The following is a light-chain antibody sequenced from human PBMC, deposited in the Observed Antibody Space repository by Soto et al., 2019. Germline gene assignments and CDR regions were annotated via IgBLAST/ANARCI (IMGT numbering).Light chain of an antibody. CDR1: QSVSSSY. V-gene: IGKV3-20*01. CDR2: GAS. CDR3: QQYGSSSWT. J-gene: IGKJ1*01. Sequence: EIVLTQSPGTLSLSPGERATLSCRASQSVSSSYLAWYQQKPGQAPRLLIYGASSRATGIPDRFSGSGSETDFTLTISRLGPEDVAVYYCQQYGSSSWTFGQGTEVEIK.